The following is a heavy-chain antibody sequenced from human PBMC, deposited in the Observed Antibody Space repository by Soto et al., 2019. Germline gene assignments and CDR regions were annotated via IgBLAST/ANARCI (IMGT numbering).Heavy chain of an antibody. J-gene: IGHJ5*02. V-gene: IGHV1-18*01. D-gene: IGHD2-2*03. CDR2: ISAYNGNT. Sequence: ASVKVSCKASGYTFTSYGISWVRQAPGQGLEWMGWISAYNGNTNYAQKLQGRVTMTTDTSTSTAYMELRSLRSDDTAVYYCARGGYCSSTRCYFLPTVNWFDHWGQGTLVTVSS. CDR1: GYTFTSYG. CDR3: ARGGYCSSTRCYFLPTVNWFDH.